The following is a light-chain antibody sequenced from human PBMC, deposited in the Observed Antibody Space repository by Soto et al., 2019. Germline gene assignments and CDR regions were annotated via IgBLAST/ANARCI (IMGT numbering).Light chain of an antibody. CDR3: QQCGDSPPET. CDR2: GAS. V-gene: IGKV3-20*01. CDR1: QSVSSNY. J-gene: IGKJ4*01. Sequence: EIVLTQSPGTLSLSPGERATLSCRASQSVSSNYLTWYQQKPGQAPRLLIYGASSRATGIPDRFSGSGSGTDFTLTISRLEPEDFAVYYCQQCGDSPPETFGGGTKVEIK.